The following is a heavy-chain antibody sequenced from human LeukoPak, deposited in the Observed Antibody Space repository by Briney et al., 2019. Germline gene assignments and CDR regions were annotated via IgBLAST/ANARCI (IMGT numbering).Heavy chain of an antibody. CDR3: ARDQADFWSGNNFDY. J-gene: IGHJ4*02. D-gene: IGHD3-3*01. Sequence: GGSLRLSCAASGFTFSSYGMHWVRQAPGKGLEWVAFIRYDGSNKYYADSVKGRFTISRDNSKNSLYLQMNSLRAEDTAVYYCARDQADFWSGNNFDYWGQGTLVTVSS. V-gene: IGHV3-30*02. CDR1: GFTFSSYG. CDR2: IRYDGSNK.